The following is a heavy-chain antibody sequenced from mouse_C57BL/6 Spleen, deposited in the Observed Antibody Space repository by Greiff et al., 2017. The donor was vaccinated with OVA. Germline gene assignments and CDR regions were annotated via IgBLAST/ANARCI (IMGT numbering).Heavy chain of an antibody. V-gene: IGHV1-18*01. J-gene: IGHJ3*01. CDR2: INPNNGGT. CDR1: GYTFTDYN. CDR3: ARGVYDGYSPWFAY. Sequence: EVQLQQSGPELVKPGASVKIPCKASGYTFTDYNMDWVKQSHGKSLEWIGDINPNNGGTNYNQKFKGKATLTVDKSSSTAYMELRSLTSEDTAVYYCARGVYDGYSPWFAYWGQGTLVTVSA. D-gene: IGHD2-3*01.